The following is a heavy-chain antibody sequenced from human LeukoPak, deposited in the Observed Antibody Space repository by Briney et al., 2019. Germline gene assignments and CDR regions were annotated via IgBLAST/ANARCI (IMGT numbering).Heavy chain of an antibody. V-gene: IGHV3-48*02. CDR3: ARDLIVGATRPYYFDY. J-gene: IGHJ4*02. D-gene: IGHD1-26*01. CDR1: GFTYSTYN. Sequence: GGSLRLFCAASGFTYSTYNMNWVREAPGKGLEGVSYLTRSSDTIYYAHYVKGRFTISRDNAKNSLYLQMNSLRDEDTAVYYCARDLIVGATRPYYFDYWGQGTLVTVSS. CDR2: LTRSSDTI.